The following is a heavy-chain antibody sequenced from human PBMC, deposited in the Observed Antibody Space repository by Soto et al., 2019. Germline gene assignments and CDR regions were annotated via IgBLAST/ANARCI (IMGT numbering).Heavy chain of an antibody. V-gene: IGHV3-23*01. CDR2: ISGSGGST. J-gene: IGHJ4*02. Sequence: EVQLLESGGGLVQPGGSLRLSCAASGFTFSSYAMSWVRQAPGKGLEWVSAISGSGGSTYYADSVKGRFTISRDNSKNTLYLQMNSLRAEDTAVYYCAKDYCSGGSCYASAPYFDYWGQGTLVTVSS. CDR1: GFTFSSYA. D-gene: IGHD2-15*01. CDR3: AKDYCSGGSCYASAPYFDY.